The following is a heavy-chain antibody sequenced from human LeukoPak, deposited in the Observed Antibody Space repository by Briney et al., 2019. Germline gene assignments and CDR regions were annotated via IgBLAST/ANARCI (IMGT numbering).Heavy chain of an antibody. CDR1: GSTFSSYG. V-gene: IGHV3-23*01. J-gene: IGHJ4*02. CDR2: TSDRGDYT. CDR3: ARKAQYNGHYPLDY. Sequence: GGSLRLSCAASGSTFSSYGMHWVRQAPGKGLEWVSGTSDRGDYTYYADSVKGRFTISRDSSKNTLFLQMNSLRAEDTALYFCARKAQYNGHYPLDYWGQGTLVTVSS. D-gene: IGHD1-7*01.